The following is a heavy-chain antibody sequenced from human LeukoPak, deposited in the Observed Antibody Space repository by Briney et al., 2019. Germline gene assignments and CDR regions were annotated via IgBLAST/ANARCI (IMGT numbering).Heavy chain of an antibody. CDR3: ARDRGPSYCTSTTCRTLDW. D-gene: IGHD2-2*01. CDR2: ISAYNGNT. CDR1: GYTFTSYG. J-gene: IGHJ4*02. V-gene: IGHV1-18*01. Sequence: ASVKVSCKASGYTFTSYGISWVRQAPGQGLEWMGWISAYNGNTNYAQKLQGRVTMTTDTSTSTAYMGLRSLTSGDTAVYYCARDRGPSYCTSTTCRTLDWWGQGTLVTVSS.